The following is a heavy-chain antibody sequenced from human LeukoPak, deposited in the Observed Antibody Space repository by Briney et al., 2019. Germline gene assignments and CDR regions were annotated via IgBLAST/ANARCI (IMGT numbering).Heavy chain of an antibody. D-gene: IGHD2-15*01. CDR1: GASISTGSSY. CDR2: IHNSGST. V-gene: IGHV4-61*02. Sequence: SETLSLTCTVSGASISTGSSYWSWIRQPAGEGLEWIGRIHNSGSTNYNPSLNSRVTISVDTSKNQFSLKLSSVTAADTAVYYCASFYCSGGSCYQYYYYYYMDVWGKGTTVTISS. CDR3: ASFYCSGGSCYQYYYYYYMDV. J-gene: IGHJ6*03.